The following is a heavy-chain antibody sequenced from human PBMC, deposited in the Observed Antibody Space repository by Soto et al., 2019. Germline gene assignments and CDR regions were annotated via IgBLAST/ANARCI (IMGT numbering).Heavy chain of an antibody. J-gene: IGHJ4*02. CDR2: INPSGGST. Sequence: GASVKVSCKASGGTFSSYAISWVRQAPGQGLEWMGIINPSGGSTSYAQKFQGRVTMTRDTSTSTVYMELSSLRSEDTAVYYCARDGSGYDSYFDYWGQGTLVTVSS. D-gene: IGHD5-12*01. CDR1: GGTFSSYA. CDR3: ARDGSGYDSYFDY. V-gene: IGHV1-46*03.